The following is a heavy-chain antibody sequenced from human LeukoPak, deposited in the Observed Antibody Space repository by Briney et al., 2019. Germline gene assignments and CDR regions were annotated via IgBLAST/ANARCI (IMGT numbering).Heavy chain of an antibody. V-gene: IGHV3-21*04. J-gene: IGHJ4*02. CDR3: AREFIGALDY. CDR2: ISSSSSYI. Sequence: GGSLRLSCAASGFTFSSYSMNWVRQAPGKGLEWVSSISSSSSYIYYADSVKGRFTVSRDNAKNSLYLQMNSLRAEDTAVYYCAREFIGALDYWGQGTLVTVSS. CDR1: GFTFSSYS.